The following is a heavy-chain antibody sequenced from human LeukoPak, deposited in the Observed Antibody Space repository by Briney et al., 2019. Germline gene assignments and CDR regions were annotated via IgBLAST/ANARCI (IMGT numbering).Heavy chain of an antibody. J-gene: IGHJ4*02. CDR3: VRVDYDILTGYQNYFKY. CDR2: ISTSSSYI. CDR1: GFTFSSYG. D-gene: IGHD3-9*01. V-gene: IGHV3-21*01. Sequence: GGSLRLSCAASGFTFSSYGMSWVRQAPGKGLEWVSSISTSSSYIYYADSVKGRFTISRDNAKNSLYLQMNSLRAEDTAVYYCVRVDYDILTGYQNYFKYWGQGTLVTVSS.